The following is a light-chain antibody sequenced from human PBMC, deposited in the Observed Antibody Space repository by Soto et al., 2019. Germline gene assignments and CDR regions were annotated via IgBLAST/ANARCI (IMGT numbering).Light chain of an antibody. CDR2: GAS. CDR1: QSVSSN. CDR3: QQYNNWPET. J-gene: IGKJ3*01. V-gene: IGKV3-15*01. Sequence: MPQSPATLSVSPGERATLSCRASQSVSSNLAWYQQKPGQAPRLLIYGASTRATGIPARFSGSGSGTEFTLTISSLQSEDFAVYYCQQYNNWPETFGPGTKVDIK.